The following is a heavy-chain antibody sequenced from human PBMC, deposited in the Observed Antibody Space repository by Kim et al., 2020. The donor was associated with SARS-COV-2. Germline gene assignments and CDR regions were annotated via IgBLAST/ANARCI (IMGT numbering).Heavy chain of an antibody. CDR2: IWYDGSNK. V-gene: IGHV3-33*08. CDR1: GFTFSSYG. J-gene: IGHJ4*02. D-gene: IGHD6-13*01. Sequence: GGSLRLSCAASGFTFSSYGMHWVRQAPGKGLEWVAVIWYDGSNKYYADSVKGRFTISRDNSKNTLYLQMNSLRAEDTAVYYCATGIAAADYFDYWGQGTLVTVSS. CDR3: ATGIAAADYFDY.